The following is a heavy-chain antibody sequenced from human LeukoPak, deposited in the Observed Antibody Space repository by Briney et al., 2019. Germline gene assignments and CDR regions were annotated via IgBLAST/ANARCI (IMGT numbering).Heavy chain of an antibody. J-gene: IGHJ4*02. D-gene: IGHD5-18*01. CDR2: ISSGGSNT. V-gene: IGHV3-11*04. CDR3: ARDADTAMVTGQFDK. CDR1: GFTFSDYY. Sequence: GGSLRLSCAGSGFTFSDYYLTWIRQAPGKGLEWVSYISSGGSNTYYADSVKGRFTISRDNAKKSLYLQMNSLRAEDTAVYYCARDADTAMVTGQFDKWGQGTLVTVSS.